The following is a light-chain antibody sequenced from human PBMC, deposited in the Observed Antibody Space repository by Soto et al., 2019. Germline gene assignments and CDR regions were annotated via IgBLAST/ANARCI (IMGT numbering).Light chain of an antibody. Sequence: EIVMTQYPATLSVSPGERATLSCRASQSVSSNLAWYQQKPGQAPRLLIYGASTRATGIPARFSGSGSGTDFTLTISSLEPEDFAVYYCQQRSNWPTFGQGTRLEI. CDR1: QSVSSN. V-gene: IGKV3-11*01. CDR2: GAS. CDR3: QQRSNWPT. J-gene: IGKJ5*01.